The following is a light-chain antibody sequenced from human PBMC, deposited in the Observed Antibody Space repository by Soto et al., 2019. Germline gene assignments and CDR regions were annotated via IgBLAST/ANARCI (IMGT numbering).Light chain of an antibody. CDR2: QHS. CDR1: KLWDKY. Sequence: SYELTQPPSVSVSPGQTAISTCSGDKLWDKYTCWYQQKPGQSPVLVIYQHSQRPSGIPERFSGSNSGNTATLTISGTQAIDEADYYGQAGDSSTYVVFGGGTKLTVL. V-gene: IGLV3-1*01. CDR3: QAGDSSTYVV. J-gene: IGLJ2*01.